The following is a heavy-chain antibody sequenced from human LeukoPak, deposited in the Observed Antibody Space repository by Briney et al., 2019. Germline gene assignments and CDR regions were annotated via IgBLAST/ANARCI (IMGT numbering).Heavy chain of an antibody. V-gene: IGHV3-11*05. CDR2: ISNSGSYT. CDR3: ARDRVTMVRGVNYYFDY. CDR1: GFSFSDNY. J-gene: IGHJ4*02. Sequence: PGGSLRLSCAASGFSFSDNYMSWIRQAPGKGLEWVSYISNSGSYTNYPDSVKGRFTISRDNAKNSLHLQMNSLRDEGTAMYYCARDRVTMVRGVNYYFDYWGQGTLVTVSS. D-gene: IGHD3-10*01.